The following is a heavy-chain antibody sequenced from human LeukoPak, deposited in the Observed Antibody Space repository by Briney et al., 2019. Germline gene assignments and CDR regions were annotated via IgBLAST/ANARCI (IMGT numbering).Heavy chain of an antibody. J-gene: IGHJ6*03. Sequence: PGGSLRLSCAASGFTFSSYAMHWVRQAPGKGLEWVAVISYDGSNKYYADSVKGRFTSSRDNSKTTLYLQMNSLRAEDTAVYYCARERGDYYHYYMDVWGKGTTVTVSS. CDR2: ISYDGSNK. CDR3: ARERGDYYHYYMDV. CDR1: GFTFSSYA. V-gene: IGHV3-30*01. D-gene: IGHD3-10*01.